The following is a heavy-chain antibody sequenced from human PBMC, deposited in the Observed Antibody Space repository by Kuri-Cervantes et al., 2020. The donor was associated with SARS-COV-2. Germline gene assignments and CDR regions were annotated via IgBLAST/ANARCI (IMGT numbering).Heavy chain of an antibody. D-gene: IGHD6-13*01. Sequence: ESLKISCTVSGGSISTYYWSWFRQPPGKGLEWIGYISYSGSTNYNPSLKSRVTMSVDTSKNQFSLKLNSVTAEDTAVYYCARDQVSAAAGAGGSDYWGQGTLVTVSS. J-gene: IGHJ4*02. CDR3: ARDQVSAAAGAGGSDY. CDR1: GGSISTYY. CDR2: ISYSGST. V-gene: IGHV4-59*01.